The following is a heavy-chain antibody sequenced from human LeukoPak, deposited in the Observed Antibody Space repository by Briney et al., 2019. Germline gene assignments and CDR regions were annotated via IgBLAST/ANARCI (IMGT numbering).Heavy chain of an antibody. V-gene: IGHV3-30*01. D-gene: IGHD2-2*01. J-gene: IGHJ5*02. Sequence: PGGSLRLSCAASGFTFSSYAMHWVRQAPGKGLEWVAVISYDGSNKYYADSVKGRFTISRDNSKNTLYLQMNSLRAEDTAVYYCARDRGYCSSTSRYPWFDPWGQGTLVTVSS. CDR1: GFTFSSYA. CDR2: ISYDGSNK. CDR3: ARDRGYCSSTSRYPWFDP.